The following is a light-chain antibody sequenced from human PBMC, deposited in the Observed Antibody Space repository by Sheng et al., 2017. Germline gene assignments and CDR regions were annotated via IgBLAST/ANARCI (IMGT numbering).Light chain of an antibody. CDR1: QGVSSY. V-gene: IGKV3-20*01. Sequence: EIVLTQSPATLSLSPGERATLSCRASQGVSSYLAWYQQKPGQAPRLLIYDASNRATGIPARFSGSGSGTDFTLTINRLEPEDFAVYYCQQYGSSPGTFGQGTKLEIK. CDR3: QQYGSSPGT. J-gene: IGKJ2*01. CDR2: DAS.